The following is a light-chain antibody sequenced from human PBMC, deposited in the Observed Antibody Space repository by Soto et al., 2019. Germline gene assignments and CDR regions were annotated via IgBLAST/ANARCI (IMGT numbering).Light chain of an antibody. V-gene: IGLV2-14*03. J-gene: IGLJ1*01. CDR3: SSYTSSSTYV. Sequence: QSALTQPASVSGSPGQPITISCTGTSSDVGGSNYVSWYQQHPGKAPKLIIFDVSHRPSGFSNRFSGSKSGNTASLTISGLQAEDEADYYCSSYTSSSTYVFGTGTKLTVL. CDR2: DVS. CDR1: SSDVGGSNY.